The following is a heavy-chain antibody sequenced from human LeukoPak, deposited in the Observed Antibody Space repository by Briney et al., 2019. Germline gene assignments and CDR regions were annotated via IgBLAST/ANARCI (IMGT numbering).Heavy chain of an antibody. V-gene: IGHV3-74*01. Sequence: GGSLRLSCAASGFAFSSNWMHWVRHTPGKGLVWVSRINSGGSGTSYADSVEGRFTISRDTSKNTLHLQMSSLRAEDTAVYYCAKGTGDNSYTPLDYWGQGALVTVSS. J-gene: IGHJ4*02. D-gene: IGHD4-23*01. CDR1: GFAFSSNW. CDR2: INSGGSGT. CDR3: AKGTGDNSYTPLDY.